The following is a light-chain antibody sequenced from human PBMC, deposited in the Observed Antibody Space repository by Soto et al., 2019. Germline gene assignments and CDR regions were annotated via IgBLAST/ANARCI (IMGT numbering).Light chain of an antibody. V-gene: IGKV3-15*01. CDR3: QHYNNWLWT. CDR1: QSVRRN. CDR2: DAS. Sequence: EIVMTQSPATLSVSPRERATLSCRASQSVRRNVAWYQQKPGQAPRLLIHDASTMATGSSVRFSGSVSGTVFTLTIISMQSEYFAVYYCQHYNNWLWTFGQGIKVEIK. J-gene: IGKJ1*01.